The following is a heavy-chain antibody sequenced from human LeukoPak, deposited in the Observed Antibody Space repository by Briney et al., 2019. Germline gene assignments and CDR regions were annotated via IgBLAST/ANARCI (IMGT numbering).Heavy chain of an antibody. CDR1: GGSFSGYY. D-gene: IGHD6-6*01. V-gene: IGHV4-34*01. CDR2: INHSGST. CDR3: ARGSGIAARTSPYYYYMDV. Sequence: NPSGTLSLTCAVYGGSFSGYYWSWIRQPPGKGLEWIGEINHSGSTNYNPSLKSRVTISVDTSKNQFSLKLSSVTAADTAVYYCARGSGIAARTSPYYYYMDVWGKGTTVTVSS. J-gene: IGHJ6*03.